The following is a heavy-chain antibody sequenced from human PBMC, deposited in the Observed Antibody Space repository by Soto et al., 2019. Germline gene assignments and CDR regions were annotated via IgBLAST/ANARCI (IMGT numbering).Heavy chain of an antibody. CDR2: IYWDDDK. CDR1: GFSLSTSGVG. Sequence: QITLKESGPTLVKPTQTLTLTCTFSGFSLSTSGVGVGWIRQPPGKALEWLALIYWDDDKGYSPSLKSRLTIPQDPPKNQVVLTMTNMDPVDTATSYCAHSGGLIVVVPAARGRFDYWGQGTLVTVSS. V-gene: IGHV2-5*02. J-gene: IGHJ4*02. CDR3: AHSGGLIVVVPAARGRFDY. D-gene: IGHD2-2*01.